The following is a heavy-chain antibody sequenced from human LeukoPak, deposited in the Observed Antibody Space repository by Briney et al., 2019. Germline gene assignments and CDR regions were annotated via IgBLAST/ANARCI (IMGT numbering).Heavy chain of an antibody. CDR2: IVVGSGNT. V-gene: IGHV1-58*01. J-gene: IGHJ4*02. CDR3: AVDVIYESD. D-gene: IGHD2/OR15-2a*01. CDR1: GFTFSNSA. Sequence: GTSVKVSCKASGFTFSNSAVQWVRLARGQRLEWIGWIVVGSGNTNYAQKFQERVTITRDMSTSTAYMELSSLRSEDTAVYYCAVDVIYESDWGQGTLVTVSS.